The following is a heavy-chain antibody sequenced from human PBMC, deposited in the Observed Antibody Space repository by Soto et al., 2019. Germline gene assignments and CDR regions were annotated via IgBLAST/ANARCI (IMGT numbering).Heavy chain of an antibody. V-gene: IGHV3-23*01. Sequence: GGSLRLSCAASGFTFSSYAMSWVRQAPGKGLEWVSAISGSGGSTYYADSVKGRFTISRDNSKNTLYLQMNSLRAEDTAVYYCAKATPNYCSSTSCYDFYFDYWGQGTLVTVSS. CDR2: ISGSGGST. CDR3: AKATPNYCSSTSCYDFYFDY. J-gene: IGHJ4*02. D-gene: IGHD2-2*01. CDR1: GFTFSSYA.